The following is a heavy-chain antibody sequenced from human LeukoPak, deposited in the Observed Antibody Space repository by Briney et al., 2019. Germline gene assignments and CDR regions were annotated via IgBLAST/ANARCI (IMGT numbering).Heavy chain of an antibody. Sequence: PSETLSLTCTVSGGSISSYYWSRIRQPPGKGLEWIGYIYYSGSTNYNPSLKSRVTISVDTSKNQFSLKLSSVTAADMAVYYCARNRAYGDYLDYWGQGTLVTVSS. CDR2: IYYSGST. CDR3: ARNRAYGDYLDY. V-gene: IGHV4-59*08. CDR1: GGSISSYY. J-gene: IGHJ4*02. D-gene: IGHD4-17*01.